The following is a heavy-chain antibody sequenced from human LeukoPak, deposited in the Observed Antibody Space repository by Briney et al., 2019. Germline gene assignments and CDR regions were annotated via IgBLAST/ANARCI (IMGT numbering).Heavy chain of an antibody. CDR1: GFTFSSYA. CDR3: AKDLRMATITGQVEVFDY. CDR2: ISGSGGST. Sequence: GGSLRLSRAASGFTFSSYAMSWVRQAPGKGLEWVSAISGSGGSTYYADSVKGRFTISRDNSKNTLYLQMNSLRAEDTAVYYCAKDLRMATITGQVEVFDYWGQGTLVTVSS. V-gene: IGHV3-23*01. J-gene: IGHJ4*02. D-gene: IGHD5-24*01.